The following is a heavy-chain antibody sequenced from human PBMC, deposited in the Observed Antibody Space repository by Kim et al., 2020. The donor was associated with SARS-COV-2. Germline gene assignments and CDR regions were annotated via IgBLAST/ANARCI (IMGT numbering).Heavy chain of an antibody. D-gene: IGHD2-21*02. CDR3: ARVGQLKAYCGGDCYSPFDY. V-gene: IGHV1-3*01. CDR2: INGGNGNT. J-gene: IGHJ4*02. CDR1: GYTFTSYA. Sequence: ASVKVSCKASGYTFTSYAMHWVRQAPGQRLEWMGWINGGNGNTKYSQKFQGRVTITRDTSASTVYMELSSLRSEDTAVYYCARVGQLKAYCGGDCYSPFDYWGQGTLVTVSS.